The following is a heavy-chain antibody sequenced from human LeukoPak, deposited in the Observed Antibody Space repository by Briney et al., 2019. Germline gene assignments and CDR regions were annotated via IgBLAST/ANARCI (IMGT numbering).Heavy chain of an antibody. V-gene: IGHV1-46*01. CDR3: ARDAVLRFLDHHGWFDP. CDR2: INPSGGST. J-gene: IGHJ5*02. D-gene: IGHD3-3*01. CDR1: GYTFTSYY. Sequence: ASVKVSCKASGYTFTSYYMHWVRQAPGQGLEWMAIINPSGGSTSYAQKFQGRVTMTRDTSTSTVYMELSSLRSEDTAVYYCARDAVLRFLDHHGWFDPWGQGTLVTVSS.